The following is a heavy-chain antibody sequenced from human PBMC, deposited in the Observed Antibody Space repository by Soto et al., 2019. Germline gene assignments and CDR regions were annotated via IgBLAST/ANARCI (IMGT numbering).Heavy chain of an antibody. V-gene: IGHV3-74*03. CDR2: IHSDGSST. J-gene: IGHJ3*01. D-gene: IGHD1-26*01. Sequence: EVQLVESGGGLVRPGESLKLSCAASGFTFSYYWMHWVRHAPGKGLVWVSLIHSDGSSTTYTDFVKGRFIISRDNARNRVDLQMNSVRVDDTGVYYCARGDRGAFDLWGQGTVGTVSS. CDR3: ARGDRGAFDL. CDR1: GFTFSYYW.